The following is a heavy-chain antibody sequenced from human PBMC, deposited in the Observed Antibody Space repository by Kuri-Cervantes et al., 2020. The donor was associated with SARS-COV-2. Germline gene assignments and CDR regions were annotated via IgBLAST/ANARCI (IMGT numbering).Heavy chain of an antibody. CDR3: ARYGWQYGMDV. Sequence: GESLKISCAASGFTFDDYAMHWVRQAPGKGLEWVSSISSSSSYIYYADSVKGRFTISRDNAKNSLYLQMNSLRAEDTAVYYCARYGWQYGMDVWGQGTTVTVSS. V-gene: IGHV3-21*01. J-gene: IGHJ6*02. CDR1: GFTFDDYA. D-gene: IGHD2-8*02. CDR2: ISSSSSYI.